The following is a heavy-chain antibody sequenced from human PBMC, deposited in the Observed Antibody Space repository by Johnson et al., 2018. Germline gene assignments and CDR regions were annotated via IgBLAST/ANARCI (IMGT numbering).Heavy chain of an antibody. J-gene: IGHJ6*03. CDR3: ARVPSYVDYVFYYYYYMDV. V-gene: IGHV3-48*01. CDR1: GFTFSDST. CDR2: ISGCSSII. D-gene: IGHD4-17*01. Sequence: VQLVESGGGLVQPGRSLRLSCAASGFTFSDSTMNWVRQAPGKGLQWLSSISGCSSIIYYADSVKGRFTISRDNAKNSLYLQMNSLRAEDTAVYYCARVPSYVDYVFYYYYYMDVWGKGTTVTVSS.